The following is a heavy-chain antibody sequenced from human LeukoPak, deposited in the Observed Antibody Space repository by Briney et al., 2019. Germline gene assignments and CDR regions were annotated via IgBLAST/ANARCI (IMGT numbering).Heavy chain of an antibody. J-gene: IGHJ4*02. D-gene: IGHD2-2*01. Sequence: GGSLRLSCAASGFTFSSYAMSWVRQAPGKGLEWVSAISASGDSTYYADSVKGRFTIARATSNNTLYLQMNSLRAEDTAVYYCAKRGTSGRVDYWGQGTLVTVSS. CDR2: ISASGDST. CDR3: AKRGTSGRVDY. V-gene: IGHV3-23*01. CDR1: GFTFSSYA.